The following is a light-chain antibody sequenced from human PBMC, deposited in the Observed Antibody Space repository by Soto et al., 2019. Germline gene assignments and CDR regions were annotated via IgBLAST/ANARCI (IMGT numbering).Light chain of an antibody. CDR2: GNN. CDR1: SSNSGEGYD. CDR3: QSFDSSLRGYV. J-gene: IGLJ1*01. V-gene: IGLV1-40*02. Sequence: QSVLTQPPSVSGAPGQRVTISCTGSSSNSGEGYDVHWYQHLPGRAPKLLLYGNNNRASGIPDRFSGSKSGTSDSLAITGLQAEDEADYFCQSFDSSLRGYVFGTGTKLTVL.